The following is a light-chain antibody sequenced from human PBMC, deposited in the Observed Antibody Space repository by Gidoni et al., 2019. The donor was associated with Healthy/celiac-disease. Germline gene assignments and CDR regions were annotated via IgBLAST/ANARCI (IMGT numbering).Light chain of an antibody. CDR3: CSYAGSSTGVV. Sequence: SALTQPSPPAWSPGQSITISCTGTSSDVGSYNLVSWYQQHPGKAPKLMIYEGSKRPSGVSNRFSGSKSGNTASLTISGLQAEDEADYYCCSYAGSSTGVVFGGGTKLTVL. V-gene: IGLV2-23*01. J-gene: IGLJ2*01. CDR1: SSDVGSYNL. CDR2: EGS.